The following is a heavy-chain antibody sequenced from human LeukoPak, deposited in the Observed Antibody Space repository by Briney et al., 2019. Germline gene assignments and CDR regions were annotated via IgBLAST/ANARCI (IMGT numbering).Heavy chain of an antibody. D-gene: IGHD4-23*01. V-gene: IGHV4-39*01. CDR3: ARPVPYGGTTIGSDAFDV. CDR1: GFTFSSYW. CDR2: IFYSGST. J-gene: IGHJ3*01. Sequence: GSLRLSCAASGFTFSSYWLSWVRQAPGKGLEWIGSIFYSGSTYYNPSLKSRVIISVDTSKNQFSLKVSSVTATDTAVYYCARPVPYGGTTIGSDAFDVWGPGTKVTVSS.